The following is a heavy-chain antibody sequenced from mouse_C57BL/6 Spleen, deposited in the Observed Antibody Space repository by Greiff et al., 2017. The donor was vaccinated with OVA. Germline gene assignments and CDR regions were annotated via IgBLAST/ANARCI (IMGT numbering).Heavy chain of an antibody. J-gene: IGHJ4*01. V-gene: IGHV1-54*01. Sequence: QVQLKESGAELVRPGTSVKVSCKASGYAFTNYLIEWVKQRPGQGLEWIGVINPGSGGTNYNEKFKGKATLTADKSSSTAYMQLSSLTSEDSAVYFCARERGYGSSYYAMDYWGQGTSVTVSS. CDR3: ARERGYGSSYYAMDY. D-gene: IGHD1-1*01. CDR1: GYAFTNYL. CDR2: INPGSGGT.